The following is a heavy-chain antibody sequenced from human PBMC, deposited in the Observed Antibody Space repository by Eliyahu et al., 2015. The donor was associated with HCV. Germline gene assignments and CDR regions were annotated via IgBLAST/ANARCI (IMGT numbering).Heavy chain of an antibody. CDR3: ARIRFDSSFHFDN. CDR2: IFWNEDK. V-gene: IGHV2-5*01. Sequence: QITLKESGPTLVKPTQTLTLTCTFSGFSLSANGMGVGWIRQPPGKALEWLALIFWNEDKRYSPFLKSRVTITKDTSKNQVFLTMTNMDPVDTATYFCARIRFDSSFHFDNWGQGALVAISS. J-gene: IGHJ4*02. D-gene: IGHD3-3*01. CDR1: GFSLSANGMG.